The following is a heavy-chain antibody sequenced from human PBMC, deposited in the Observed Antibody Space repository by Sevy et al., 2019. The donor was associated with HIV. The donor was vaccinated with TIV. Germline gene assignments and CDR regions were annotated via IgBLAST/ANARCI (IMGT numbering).Heavy chain of an antibody. CDR2: VSWNSGSI. V-gene: IGHV3-9*01. CDR3: ARDNSSGYYYYYGMDV. CDR1: GFTFDDYA. J-gene: IGHJ6*02. Sequence: GGSLRLSCAASGFTFDDYAMHWVRQAPGKGLEWVSGVSWNSGSIGYADSVKGRFTISRNNAKNSLYLQMNSLRAEDKDLDFCARDNSSGYYYYYGMDVWGQGTTVTVSS. D-gene: IGHD3-22*01.